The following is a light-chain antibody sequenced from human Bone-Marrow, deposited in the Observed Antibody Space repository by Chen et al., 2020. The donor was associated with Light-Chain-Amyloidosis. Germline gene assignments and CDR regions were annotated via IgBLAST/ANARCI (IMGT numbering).Light chain of an antibody. V-gene: IGKV4-1*01. Sequence: DSVMTQSPDSLDVSLGERATINCKSSQSIQYNSDNKNYLAWYQQKPGQPPKLLIYWASTRESGVPDRFRGSGSETDFTLTISSLQAEDVAVYYCQQYYSTPLTFGQGTRVEIK. CDR2: WAS. J-gene: IGKJ1*01. CDR3: QQYYSTPLT. CDR1: QSIQYNSDNKNY.